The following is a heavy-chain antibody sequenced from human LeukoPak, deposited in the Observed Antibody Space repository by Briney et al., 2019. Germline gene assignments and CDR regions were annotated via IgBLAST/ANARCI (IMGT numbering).Heavy chain of an antibody. Sequence: SQTLSLTCAISGDSGSSNSAAWNWIRQSPSRGLEWLGRTYYRSKWYRGYAVSVKSRITINPDTSKNQFSPQLNSVTPEDTAVYYCARGGSYPLDYWGQGTLVTVSS. CDR2: TYYRSKWYR. CDR3: ARGGSYPLDY. D-gene: IGHD1-26*01. V-gene: IGHV6-1*01. J-gene: IGHJ4*02. CDR1: GDSGSSNSAA.